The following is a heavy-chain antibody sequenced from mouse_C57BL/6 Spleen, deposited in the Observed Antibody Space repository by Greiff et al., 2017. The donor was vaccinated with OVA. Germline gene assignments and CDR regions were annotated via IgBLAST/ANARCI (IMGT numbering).Heavy chain of an antibody. J-gene: IGHJ3*01. CDR2: ISYDGSN. CDR1: GYSITSGYY. V-gene: IGHV3-6*01. Sequence: EVQLQQSGPGLVKPSQSLSLTCSVTGYSITSGYYWNWIRQFPGNKLEWMGYISYDGSNNYNPSLKNRISITRDTSKNQFFLKLNSVTTEDTATYYCARDGVYGSGFAYWGQGTLVTVSA. CDR3: ARDGVYGSGFAY. D-gene: IGHD1-1*01.